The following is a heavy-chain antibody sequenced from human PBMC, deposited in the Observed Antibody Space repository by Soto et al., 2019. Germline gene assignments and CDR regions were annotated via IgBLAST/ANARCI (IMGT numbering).Heavy chain of an antibody. CDR2: ISAYNGNT. V-gene: IGHV1-18*01. CDR1: GYTFTSYG. J-gene: IGHJ3*02. Sequence: ASVKVSCKASGYTFTSYGISWVRQAPGQGLEWMGWISAYNGNTNYAQKLQGRVTMTTDTSTSTAYMELRSLRSGDTAVYYCARVYCSGGSCGAFDIWGQGTMVTVSS. D-gene: IGHD2-15*01. CDR3: ARVYCSGGSCGAFDI.